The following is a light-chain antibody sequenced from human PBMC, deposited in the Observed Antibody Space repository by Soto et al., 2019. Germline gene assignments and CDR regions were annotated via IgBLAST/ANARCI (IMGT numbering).Light chain of an antibody. V-gene: IGKV3-20*01. J-gene: IGKJ2*01. CDR1: QSVSSSY. CDR3: QQYNTYHT. CDR2: GAS. Sequence: EIVLTQSPGTLSLSPGERATLSCRASQSVSSSYLAWYQQKPGQAPRLLIYGASSRATGIPDRFSGSGSGTEFTLTISSLQPDDFATYYCQQYNTYHTVGQGTKVDIK.